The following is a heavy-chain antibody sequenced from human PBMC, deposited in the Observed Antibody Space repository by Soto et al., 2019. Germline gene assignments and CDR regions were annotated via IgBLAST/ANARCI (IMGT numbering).Heavy chain of an antibody. D-gene: IGHD3-10*01. CDR2: ISVNNDNT. CDR3: ARSFGWGRNLRPYDS. CDR1: GYTFTSYH. Sequence: QVQLVQSGAEVKKPGASVKVSCKASGYTFTSYHINWVRQAPGQGLEWMGWISVNNDNTNYVQKLQGRVTMTTDTSTITVYRGLGGVRSDDTAFFYGARSFGWGRNLRPYDSGGKGSLVPVSS. J-gene: IGHJ4*02. V-gene: IGHV1-18*01.